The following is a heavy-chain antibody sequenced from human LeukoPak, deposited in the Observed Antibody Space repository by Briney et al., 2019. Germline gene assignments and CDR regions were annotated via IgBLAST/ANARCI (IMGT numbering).Heavy chain of an antibody. V-gene: IGHV1-8*01. J-gene: IGHJ5*02. Sequence: ASVKVSCKASGYTFTSYDINWVRQATGQGLEWMGWMNPNSGNTGYAQKFQGRVTMTRNTSISTAYMELSSLRSEDTAVYYCARKFLPEVVPAENWFDPWGQGTLVTVSS. CDR2: MNPNSGNT. CDR3: ARKFLPEVVPAENWFDP. D-gene: IGHD2-2*01. CDR1: GYTFTSYD.